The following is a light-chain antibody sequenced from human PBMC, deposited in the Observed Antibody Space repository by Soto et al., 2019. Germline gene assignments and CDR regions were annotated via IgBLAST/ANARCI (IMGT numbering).Light chain of an antibody. CDR1: QGISTY. J-gene: IGKJ1*01. CDR3: QQSYSTTWT. CDR2: AAS. V-gene: IGKV1-39*01. Sequence: DIHMTQSPXXLXXXXGXXXTXXCRASQGISTYLNWYQQKPGKAPKLLIYAASSLQSGVPSRFSGSGSETDFTLTISSLQPEDFATYSCQQSYSTTWTFGQGTKVDI.